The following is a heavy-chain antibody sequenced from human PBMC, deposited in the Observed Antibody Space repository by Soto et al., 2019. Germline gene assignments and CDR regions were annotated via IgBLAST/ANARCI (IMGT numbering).Heavy chain of an antibody. D-gene: IGHD1-26*01. CDR2: INRSGGT. Sequence: QMQLQQGGAGLLKPSETLSLTCAVTGGSFSGHYWSWIRQAPGKGLEWIGEINRSGGTNYDPSLKSRVTISVDASKNQFSLRLSAVTAADTAVYYCARAPIIGATFFDYWGPGSLVTVSS. CDR3: ARAPIIGATFFDY. J-gene: IGHJ4*02. V-gene: IGHV4-34*01. CDR1: GGSFSGHY.